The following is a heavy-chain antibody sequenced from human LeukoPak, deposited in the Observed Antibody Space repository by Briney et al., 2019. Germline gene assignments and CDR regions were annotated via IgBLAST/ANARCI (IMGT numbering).Heavy chain of an antibody. V-gene: IGHV1-18*01. CDR1: GYTFTSYG. CDR2: ISAYNGNT. Sequence: ASVKVSCKASGYTFTSYGISWVRQAPGQGLEWMGWISAYNGNTNYAQKLQGRVTMTTDTSTSTAYMVLRSLRSDDTAVYFCAGDRRLGTVPWGWFDPWGQGTLVTVSS. J-gene: IGHJ5*02. D-gene: IGHD4-17*01. CDR3: AGDRRLGTVPWGWFDP.